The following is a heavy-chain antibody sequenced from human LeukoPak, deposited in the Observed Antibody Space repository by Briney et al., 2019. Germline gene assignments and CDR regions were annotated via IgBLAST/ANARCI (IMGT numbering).Heavy chain of an antibody. J-gene: IGHJ4*02. V-gene: IGHV3-74*01. D-gene: IGHD2-2*01. CDR1: GFSFTNYW. CDR2: INSDGSAT. Sequence: GGSLRLSCAASGFSFTNYWMHWVRQAPGKGLVWVSHINSDGSATRYADSAKGRFTISRDNAKSSLYLQMNDLRAEDTAVYYCVRHGDTDSCLANWGQGTLVTVSS. CDR3: VRHGDTDSCLAN.